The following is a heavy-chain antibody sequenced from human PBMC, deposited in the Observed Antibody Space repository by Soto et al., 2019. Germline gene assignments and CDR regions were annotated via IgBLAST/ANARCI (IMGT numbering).Heavy chain of an antibody. V-gene: IGHV4-34*01. CDR2: INHSGST. CDR3: ARGGYSGSAH. D-gene: IGHD1-26*01. J-gene: IGHJ4*02. Sequence: QVQLQQWGAGLLKPSETLSLTCAVYGGSCSGYYWSWIRQPPGKGLELIGEINHSGSTNYNPSLKSRVTISVDTAKNQFSLKLSSVTAADTAVYYCARGGYSGSAHWGQGTLVTVSS. CDR1: GGSCSGYY.